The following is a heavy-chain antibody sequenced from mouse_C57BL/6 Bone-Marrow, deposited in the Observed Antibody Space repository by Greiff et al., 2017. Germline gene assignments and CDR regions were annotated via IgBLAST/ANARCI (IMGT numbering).Heavy chain of an antibody. CDR1: GYTFTSYW. Sequence: VQLQQPGAELVKPGASVKLSCKASGYTFTSYWMHWVKQRPGQGLEWIGMIHPNSGSTNYNEKFKSKATLTVDKSSSTAYMQLSSLTSEDSAVYYLARDYYGYAMDYWGQGTSVTVSS. CDR3: ARDYYGYAMDY. J-gene: IGHJ4*01. CDR2: IHPNSGST. D-gene: IGHD1-1*01. V-gene: IGHV1-64*01.